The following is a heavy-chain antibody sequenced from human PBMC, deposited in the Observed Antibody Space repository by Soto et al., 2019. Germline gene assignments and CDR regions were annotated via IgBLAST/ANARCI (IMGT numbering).Heavy chain of an antibody. D-gene: IGHD4-4*01. CDR1: RYAFTSYH. Sequence: ASVKVSCKASRYAFTSYHLHWLRQAPGKGPEWLGIIKPGGGSTSYAQQFRGRLTMTRDTSTSTVYMEMNSLRSDDTAVYFCARELATVTLDAFDIWGQGTMVTVSS. V-gene: IGHV1-46*01. CDR3: ARELATVTLDAFDI. J-gene: IGHJ3*02. CDR2: IKPGGGST.